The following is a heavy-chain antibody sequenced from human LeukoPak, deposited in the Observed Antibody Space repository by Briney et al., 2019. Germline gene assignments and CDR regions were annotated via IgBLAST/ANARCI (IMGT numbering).Heavy chain of an antibody. J-gene: IGHJ4*02. CDR1: GYTFTSYG. D-gene: IGHD3-3*01. V-gene: IGHV1-18*01. CDR2: ISAYNGNT. Sequence: ASVKVSCKASGYTFTSYGIGWVRQAPGQGLEWMGWISAYNGNTNYAQKLQGRVTMTTDTSTSTAYMELRSLRSDDTAVYYCARDPIRFLEWLSFYFDYWGQGTLVTVSS. CDR3: ARDPIRFLEWLSFYFDY.